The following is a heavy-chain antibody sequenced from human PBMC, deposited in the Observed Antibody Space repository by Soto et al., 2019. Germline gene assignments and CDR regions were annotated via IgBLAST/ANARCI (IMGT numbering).Heavy chain of an antibody. J-gene: IGHJ6*03. V-gene: IGHV6-1*01. Sequence: PSQTLSLTCAISGDSVSSNSAAWNWIRRSPSGGLEWLGRTYYRSRWYNDYAVSVRSRITINPDASKNQFSLHLNSVTPEDTAVYYCAGTTSFQWYYMDVWGKGTTVTVSS. CDR1: GDSVSSNSAA. D-gene: IGHD1-7*01. CDR3: AGTTSFQWYYMDV. CDR2: TYYRSRWYN.